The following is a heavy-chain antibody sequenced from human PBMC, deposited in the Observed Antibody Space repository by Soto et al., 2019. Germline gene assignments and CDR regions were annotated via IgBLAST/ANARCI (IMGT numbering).Heavy chain of an antibody. Sequence: QPGGSLRLSCAASGFTFSSYGMHWVRQAPGKGLEWVAVISYDGSNKYYADSVKGRFTISRDNSKNTLYLQMNSLRAEDTAVYYCAKGDRRYDSSGYYSSLDYWGQGTLVTVSS. V-gene: IGHV3-30*18. CDR3: AKGDRRYDSSGYYSSLDY. CDR1: GFTFSSYG. CDR2: ISYDGSNK. J-gene: IGHJ4*02. D-gene: IGHD3-22*01.